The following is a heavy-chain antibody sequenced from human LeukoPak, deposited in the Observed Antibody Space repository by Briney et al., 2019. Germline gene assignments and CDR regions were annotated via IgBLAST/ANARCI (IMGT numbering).Heavy chain of an antibody. CDR1: GFTYTTYA. Sequence: GRSLRLSCTASGFTYTTYAMHWVRQAPGKGLEWVAVISDDGSNKYYADSVKGRLTISRDNAKNSLYLQMNSLRAEDTAVYYCARSPLRFLEWRHGAFDIWGQGTMVTVSS. V-gene: IGHV3-30-3*01. CDR2: ISDDGSNK. CDR3: ARSPLRFLEWRHGAFDI. J-gene: IGHJ3*02. D-gene: IGHD3-3*01.